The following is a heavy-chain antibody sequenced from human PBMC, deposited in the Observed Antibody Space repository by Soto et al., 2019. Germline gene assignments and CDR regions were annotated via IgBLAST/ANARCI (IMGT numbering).Heavy chain of an antibody. CDR3: ARDFREPKLRVLEWFLGDAFDI. J-gene: IGHJ3*02. V-gene: IGHV3-33*01. CDR1: GFTFSSYG. D-gene: IGHD3-3*01. CDR2: IWYDGSNK. Sequence: QVQLVESGGGVVQPGRSLRLSCAASGFTFSSYGMHWVRQAPGKGLEWVAVIWYDGSNKYYADSVKGRFTISRDNSKNTLYLQMNSLRAEDTAVYYCARDFREPKLRVLEWFLGDAFDIWGQGTMVTVSS.